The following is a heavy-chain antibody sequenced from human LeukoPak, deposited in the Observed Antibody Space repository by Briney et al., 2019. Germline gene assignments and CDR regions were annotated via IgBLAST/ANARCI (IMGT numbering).Heavy chain of an antibody. CDR2: VYYSGST. CDR1: GGSISSYY. Sequence: SETLSLTCTVSGGSISSYYWSWIRQPPGKGLEWIGYVYYSGSTNYNPSLKSRVTFSVDTSKSQFSLKLNSVIAADTAVYYCARATYYSTSSPAFDIWRQGTMVTVSS. V-gene: IGHV4-59*01. CDR3: ARATYYSTSSPAFDI. D-gene: IGHD6-6*01. J-gene: IGHJ3*02.